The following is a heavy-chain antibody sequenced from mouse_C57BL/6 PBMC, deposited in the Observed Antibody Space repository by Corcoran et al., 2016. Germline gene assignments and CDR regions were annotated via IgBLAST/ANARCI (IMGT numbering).Heavy chain of an antibody. J-gene: IGHJ2*01. V-gene: IGHV1-80*01. Sequence: QVQLQQSGAELVKPGASVKISCKASGYVFSRYCMHWVKQRPGKGLEWIGQIYPGDGDTNYNGKFKGKATLTADKSSSTAYMQLSSLTSEDSAVYFCARNYGSSYGNYFDYWGQGTTLTVSS. CDR1: GYVFSRYC. CDR3: ARNYGSSYGNYFDY. D-gene: IGHD1-1*01. CDR2: IYPGDGDT.